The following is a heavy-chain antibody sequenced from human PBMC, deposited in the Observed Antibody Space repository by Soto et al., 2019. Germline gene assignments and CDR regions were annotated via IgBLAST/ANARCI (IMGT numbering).Heavy chain of an antibody. Sequence: SETLSLTCTVSGGSISSGGYYWSWIRQHPGKGLEWIGYIYYSGSTYYNPSLKSRVTISVDTSKNQFSLKLSSVTAADTAVYYCARTKGGYSGYDFYYYYMDVWGKGTTVTVSS. CDR3: ARTKGGYSGYDFYYYYMDV. D-gene: IGHD5-12*01. V-gene: IGHV4-31*03. J-gene: IGHJ6*03. CDR2: IYYSGST. CDR1: GGSISSGGYY.